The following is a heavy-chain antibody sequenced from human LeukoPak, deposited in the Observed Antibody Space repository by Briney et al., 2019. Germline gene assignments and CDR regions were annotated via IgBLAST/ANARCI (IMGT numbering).Heavy chain of an antibody. CDR1: GFTFSSYS. J-gene: IGHJ4*02. CDR3: AKEMGTIVVVPAALDY. V-gene: IGHV3-33*06. CDR2: IWYDGSNK. Sequence: PGGSLRLSCAASGFTFSSYSMNWVRQAPGKGLEWVAVIWYDGSNKYYADSVKGRFTISRDNSKNTLYLQMNSLRAEDTAVYYCAKEMGTIVVVPAALDYWGQGTLVTVSS. D-gene: IGHD2-2*01.